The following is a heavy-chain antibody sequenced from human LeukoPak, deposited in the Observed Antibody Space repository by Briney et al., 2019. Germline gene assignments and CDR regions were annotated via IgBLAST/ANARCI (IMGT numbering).Heavy chain of an antibody. CDR3: AGAEWELLAWFDP. D-gene: IGHD1-26*01. V-gene: IGHV4-59*12. Sequence: PSETLSFTCTVSGGSISSYYWSWIRQPPGKGLEWIGYIYYSGSTNYNPSLKSRVTISVDTSKNQFSLKLSSVTAADTAVYYCAGAEWELLAWFDPWGQGTLVTVSS. J-gene: IGHJ5*02. CDR2: IYYSGST. CDR1: GGSISSYY.